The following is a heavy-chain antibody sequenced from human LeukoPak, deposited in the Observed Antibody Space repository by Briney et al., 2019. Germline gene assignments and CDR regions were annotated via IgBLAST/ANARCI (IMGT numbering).Heavy chain of an antibody. CDR1: GYSISSGYY. CDR3: ARDYYDSGDWYFDL. J-gene: IGHJ2*01. CDR2: ISRSGSTK. D-gene: IGHD3-22*01. V-gene: IGHV3-11*01. Sequence: LSLTCTVSGYSISSGYYWGWIRQAPGKGLEWVSSISRSGSTKYYADSVKGRFTISRDNAKNSLFLQMNSLRAEDTAVYYCARDYYDSGDWYFDLWGRGTLVTVSS.